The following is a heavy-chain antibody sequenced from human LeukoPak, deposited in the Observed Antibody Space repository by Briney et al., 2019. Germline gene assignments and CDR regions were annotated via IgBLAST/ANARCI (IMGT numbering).Heavy chain of an antibody. D-gene: IGHD1-26*01. V-gene: IGHV3-23*01. CDR2: ISGSGGST. Sequence: GGSLRLSCAASKFTFSSYWMSWVRQAPGKGLEWVLTISGSGGSTYYADSVKGRFTISRDNSKNTLYLQMNSLRAEDTAVYYCVRDLGGRSGHWGQGTLVTVSS. J-gene: IGHJ4*02. CDR1: KFTFSSYW. CDR3: VRDLGGRSGH.